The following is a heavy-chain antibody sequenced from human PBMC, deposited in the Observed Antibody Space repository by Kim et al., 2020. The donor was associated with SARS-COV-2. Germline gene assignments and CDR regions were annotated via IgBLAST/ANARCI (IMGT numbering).Heavy chain of an antibody. Sequence: SVKVSCKASGGTFNNYAFSWVRQAPGQGLEWMGGIIPFFGTPNYAQSFQGRVTITADESTSTVYMELSRLTSEDTAMYYCARGTVRGVIPSTFDYWGQGTQVTVSS. D-gene: IGHD3-10*02. CDR2: IIPFFGTP. CDR1: GGTFNNYA. V-gene: IGHV1-69*13. J-gene: IGHJ4*02. CDR3: ARGTVRGVIPSTFDY.